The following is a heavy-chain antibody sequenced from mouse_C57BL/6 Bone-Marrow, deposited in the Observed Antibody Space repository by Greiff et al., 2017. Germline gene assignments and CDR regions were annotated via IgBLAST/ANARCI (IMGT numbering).Heavy chain of an antibody. CDR3: ARWVYYYGSSPRWYFDV. V-gene: IGHV1-81*01. CDR2: IYPRSGNT. Sequence: LVESGAELARPGASVKLSCKASGYTFTSYGISWVKQRTGQGLEWIGEIYPRSGNTYYNEKFKGKATLTADKSSSTAYMGLRSLTSEDSAVYFCARWVYYYGSSPRWYFDVWGTGTTVTVSS. CDR1: GYTFTSYG. D-gene: IGHD1-1*01. J-gene: IGHJ1*03.